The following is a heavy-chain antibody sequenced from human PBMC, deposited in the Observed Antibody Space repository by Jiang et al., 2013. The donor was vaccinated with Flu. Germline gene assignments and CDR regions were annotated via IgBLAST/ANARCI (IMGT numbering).Heavy chain of an antibody. V-gene: IGHV3-73*02. Sequence: VQLVESGGGLVQPGGSLKLSCVASGFTFSGSTMHWVRQASGKGLEWLGRIRNKANSYATEYAASVRGRFTFSRDDSKNTAYLRMNSLRTEDSAVYYCTTLIVGPEGYWGQGTLVTVSS. CDR1: GFTFSGST. D-gene: IGHD1-26*01. CDR3: TTLIVGPEGY. CDR2: IRNKANSYAT. J-gene: IGHJ4*02.